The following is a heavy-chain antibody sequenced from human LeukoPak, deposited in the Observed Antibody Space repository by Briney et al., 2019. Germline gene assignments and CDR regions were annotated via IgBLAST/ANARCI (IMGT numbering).Heavy chain of an antibody. D-gene: IGHD5-12*01. Sequence: ASVRVSCKTSGDAFTSYGFTWVRQAPGQGLKWMGWISAYNGATDYAQELQGRVTMTTDTSTSTASMELRSLRSDDTAVYYCARCWSYDRGYCDYWGQGTLVTVSS. V-gene: IGHV1-18*01. CDR3: ARCWSYDRGYCDY. CDR2: ISAYNGAT. J-gene: IGHJ4*02. CDR1: GDAFTSYG.